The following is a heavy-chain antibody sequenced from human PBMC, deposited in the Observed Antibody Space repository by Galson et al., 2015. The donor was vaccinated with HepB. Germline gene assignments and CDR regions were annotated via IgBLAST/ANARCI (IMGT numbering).Heavy chain of an antibody. V-gene: IGHV3-9*01. CDR3: AKDMTTVTTSPYFDY. J-gene: IGHJ4*02. CDR1: GFTFDDYA. CDR2: ITWNSGSI. Sequence: SLRLSCAASGFTFDDYAMHWVRHAPGKGLEGVSRITWNSGSIAYEDSVKGRFTISRDNAKNSLYLRMNSLRAEDTALYYCAKDMTTVTTSPYFDYWGQGTLVTVSS. D-gene: IGHD4-17*01.